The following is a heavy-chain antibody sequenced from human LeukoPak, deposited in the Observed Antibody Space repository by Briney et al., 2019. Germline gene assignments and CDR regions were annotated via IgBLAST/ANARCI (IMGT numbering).Heavy chain of an antibody. CDR1: GGSISSYY. V-gene: IGHV4-59*01. CDR2: IYYSGST. J-gene: IGHJ4*02. CDR3: ARVGEGGYFDWLLIDY. D-gene: IGHD3-9*01. Sequence: SETLSLTCTVSGGSISSYYWSWIRQPPGKGLEWIGYIYYSGSTNYNPSLKSRVTISVDTSKNQFSLKLSSVTAADTAVYYCARVGEGGYFDWLLIDYWGQGTLVTVSS.